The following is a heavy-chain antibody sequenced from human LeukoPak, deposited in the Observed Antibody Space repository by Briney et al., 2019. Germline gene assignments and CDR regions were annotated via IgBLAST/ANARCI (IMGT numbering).Heavy chain of an antibody. CDR3: ARDQGSGWYNDAFDI. Sequence: SETLSLTCTVSGGSISSSYYYWGWIRQPPGKGLEWIGYIYYSGSTNYNPSLKSRVTISVDTSKNQFSLKLSSVTAADTAVYYCARDQGSGWYNDAFDIWGQGTMVTVSS. D-gene: IGHD6-19*01. J-gene: IGHJ3*02. V-gene: IGHV4-61*01. CDR1: GGSISSSYYY. CDR2: IYYSGST.